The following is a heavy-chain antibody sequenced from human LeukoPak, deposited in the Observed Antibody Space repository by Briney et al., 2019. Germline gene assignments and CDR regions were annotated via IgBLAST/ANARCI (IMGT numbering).Heavy chain of an antibody. V-gene: IGHV3-23*01. D-gene: IGHD6-6*01. CDR3: ARESDSSSSL. CDR1: GFPFSSYV. J-gene: IGHJ4*02. Sequence: GGSLRLSCAASGFPFSSYVMSWVRQAPGKGLEWVSSITSTSDATFYADSVKGRFTISRDNSKNTLYLQMNSLRAEDTAVYYCARESDSSSSLWGQGTLVTVSS. CDR2: ITSTSDAT.